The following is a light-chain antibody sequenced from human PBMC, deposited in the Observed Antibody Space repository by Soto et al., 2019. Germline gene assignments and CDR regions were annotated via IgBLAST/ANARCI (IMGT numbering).Light chain of an antibody. CDR3: QQYGSSPPT. J-gene: IGKJ1*01. CDR1: QSVSSSY. V-gene: IGKV3-20*01. CDR2: GAS. Sequence: EIVLTQSPGTLSLSPGERATLSCRASQSVSSSYLAWYQQKPGQAPXLXIYGASSRATGIPDRFSGSGSGTDFTLTISRLEPEDFAVYYCQQYGSSPPTFGQGTKV.